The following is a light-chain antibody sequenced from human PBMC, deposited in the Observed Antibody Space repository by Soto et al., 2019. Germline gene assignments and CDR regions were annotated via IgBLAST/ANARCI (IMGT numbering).Light chain of an antibody. J-gene: IGLJ3*02. CDR3: SAYTARSTLV. V-gene: IGLV2-14*01. CDR2: EVR. Sequence: QSALTQPASVSGSAGQSITISCAGTMRDVGAYNLVSWYQQHPGTASKLIIYEVRNRRSGISSRFSGSRSGNTASLTISGLQSEDEGDYYCSAYTARSTLVFGGGTKLTVL. CDR1: MRDVGAYNL.